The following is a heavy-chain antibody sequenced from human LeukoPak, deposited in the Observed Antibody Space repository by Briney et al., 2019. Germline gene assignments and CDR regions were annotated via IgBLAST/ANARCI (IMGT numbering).Heavy chain of an antibody. J-gene: IGHJ4*02. D-gene: IGHD2-2*02. CDR2: INHSGST. CDR1: GGSFSGYY. V-gene: IGHV4-34*01. CDR3: ARVRCSSTSCYTGAFDY. Sequence: PSETLSLTCAVYGGSFSGYYWSWIRQPPGKGLEWIGEINHSGSTNYNPSLKSRVTISVDTSKNQFSLKLSSVTAADTAVYYCARVRCSSTSCYTGAFDYWGQGTLVTVSS.